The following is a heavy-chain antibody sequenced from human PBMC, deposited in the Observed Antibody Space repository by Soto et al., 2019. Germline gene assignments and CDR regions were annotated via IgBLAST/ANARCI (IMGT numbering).Heavy chain of an antibody. Sequence: GESLKISCKGSVYSFTSYWIGWVRQMPGKGLEWMGIIYPGDSDTRYSPSFQGQVTISADKSISTAYLQWSSLKASDTAMYYCARQKGIAAAAGSLYYYYYGMDVWGQGTTVTVSS. CDR2: IYPGDSDT. CDR3: ARQKGIAAAAGSLYYYYYGMDV. J-gene: IGHJ6*02. CDR1: VYSFTSYW. V-gene: IGHV5-51*01. D-gene: IGHD6-13*01.